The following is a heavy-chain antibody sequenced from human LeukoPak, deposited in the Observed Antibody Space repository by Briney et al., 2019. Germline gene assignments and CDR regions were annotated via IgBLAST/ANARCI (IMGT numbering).Heavy chain of an antibody. D-gene: IGHD6-19*01. V-gene: IGHV3-74*01. CDR2: INSDGRST. Sequence: GGSLRLSCAASGFTLSSYWMHWVRQAPGKGLVGVSRINSDGRSTNYADSVKGRFTISRDNAKNTLYLQMNSLRAEDTALYYCARRSNSGWGAKFDPWGQGSLVTVSS. CDR1: GFTLSSYW. J-gene: IGHJ5*02. CDR3: ARRSNSGWGAKFDP.